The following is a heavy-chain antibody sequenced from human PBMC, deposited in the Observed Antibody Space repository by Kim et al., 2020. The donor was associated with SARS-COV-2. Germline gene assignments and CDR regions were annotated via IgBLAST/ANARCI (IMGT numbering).Heavy chain of an antibody. D-gene: IGHD1-26*01. V-gene: IGHV3-21*01. CDR3: ARVGSGTYYDDY. J-gene: IGHJ4*02. Sequence: YYADSVKGRFTISRYNGKNSLYLQMNSLRAEDTAVYYCARVGSGTYYDDYWGQGTLVTVSS.